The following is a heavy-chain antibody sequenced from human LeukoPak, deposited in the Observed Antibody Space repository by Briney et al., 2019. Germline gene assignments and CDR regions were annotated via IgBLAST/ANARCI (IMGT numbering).Heavy chain of an antibody. CDR3: ARERVAAAGWFDP. V-gene: IGHV1-2*02. CDR2: INPNSGGT. J-gene: IGHJ5*02. CDR1: GYTFTGYY. D-gene: IGHD6-13*01. Sequence: ASVKVSCKASGYTFTGYYMHWVRQAPGQGLEWMGWINPNSGGTNYAQKFQGRVTMTGDTSISTAYMELSRLRSDDTAVYYCARERVAAAGWFDPWGQGTLVTVSS.